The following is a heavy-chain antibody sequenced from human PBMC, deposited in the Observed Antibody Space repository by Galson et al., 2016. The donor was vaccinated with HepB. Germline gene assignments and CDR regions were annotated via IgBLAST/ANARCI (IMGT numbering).Heavy chain of an antibody. J-gene: IGHJ4*01. CDR2: ISYDGSNK. CDR1: GITFNTYA. Sequence: SLRLSCAASGITFNTYAMHWVRQAPGNGLEWLALISYDGSNKYYADSVKGRLTISRDNSKNTLYLQMHSLRPEDTAGYYCARDQPLYDFWSGYHLDYWGQGTLVTVSS. CDR3: ARDQPLYDFWSGYHLDY. V-gene: IGHV3-30-3*01. D-gene: IGHD3-3*01.